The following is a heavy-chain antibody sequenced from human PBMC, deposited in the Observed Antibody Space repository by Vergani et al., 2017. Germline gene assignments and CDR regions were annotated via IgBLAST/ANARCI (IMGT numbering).Heavy chain of an antibody. Sequence: QMQLVQSGPEVKKPGTSVKVSCKASGFTFTSSAMQWVRQARGQRLEWIGWIVVGSGNTNYAQKFQERVTITRDMSTSTAYMELSSLRSEDTAVYYCAAVHDLWSGYSRFDDWGQGTLVTVSS. CDR1: GFTFTSSA. V-gene: IGHV1-58*02. CDR2: IVVGSGNT. J-gene: IGHJ4*02. CDR3: AAVHDLWSGYSRFDD. D-gene: IGHD3-3*01.